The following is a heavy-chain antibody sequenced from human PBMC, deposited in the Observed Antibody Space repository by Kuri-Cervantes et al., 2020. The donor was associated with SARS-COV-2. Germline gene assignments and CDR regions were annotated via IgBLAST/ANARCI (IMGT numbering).Heavy chain of an antibody. CDR2: IRYDGSNK. J-gene: IGHJ5*02. D-gene: IGHD6-6*01. CDR1: GFTFSSYG. CDR3: AKEVEQLVPWFDP. V-gene: IGHV3-30*02. Sequence: GESLKISCAASGFTFSSYGMHWVLQAPGKGLEWVAFIRYDGSNKYYADSVKGRFTISRDNSKNTLYLQMNSLRAEDTAVYYCAKEVEQLVPWFDPWGQGTLVTVSS.